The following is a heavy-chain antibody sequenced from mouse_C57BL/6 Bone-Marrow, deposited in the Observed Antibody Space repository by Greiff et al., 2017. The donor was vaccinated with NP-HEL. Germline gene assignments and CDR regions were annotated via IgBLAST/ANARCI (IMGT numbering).Heavy chain of an antibody. CDR2: ISYDGSN. Sequence: DVKLQESGPGLVKPSQSLSLTCSVTGYSITSGYYWNWIRQFPGNKLEWMGYISYDGSNNYNPSLKNRISITRDTSKNQFFLKLNSVTTEDTATYYCARGGLYDPTPGFAYWGQGTLVTVSA. V-gene: IGHV3-6*01. J-gene: IGHJ3*01. D-gene: IGHD2-3*01. CDR1: GYSITSGYY. CDR3: ARGGLYDPTPGFAY.